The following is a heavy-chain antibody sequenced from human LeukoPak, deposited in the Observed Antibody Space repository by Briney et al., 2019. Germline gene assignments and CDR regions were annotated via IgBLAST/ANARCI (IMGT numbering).Heavy chain of an antibody. CDR3: AREGYYDSSGYYDFLFY. CDR1: GYTFTSYG. CDR2: ISAYNGNT. J-gene: IGHJ4*02. D-gene: IGHD3-22*01. V-gene: IGHV1-18*01. Sequence: ASVKVSRKASGYTFTSYGISWVRQAPGQGLEWMGWISAYNGNTNYAQKLQGRVTMTTDTSTSTAYMELRSLRSDDTAVYYCAREGYYDSSGYYDFLFYWGQGTLVTVSS.